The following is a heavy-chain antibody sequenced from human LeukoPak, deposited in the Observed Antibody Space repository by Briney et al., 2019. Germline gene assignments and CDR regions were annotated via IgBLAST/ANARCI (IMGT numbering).Heavy chain of an antibody. Sequence: SETLSLTCTVSGGSLSNSSYFWGWVRQPPGRGLEWIGSINYSGSTYYNPSVKSRVTISADTSNNQFSLKLNSVTAADTAIYYCARLLGSNPPDHWGQGTLVTVSS. V-gene: IGHV4-39*01. CDR3: ARLLGSNPPDH. CDR2: INYSGST. CDR1: GGSLSNSSYF. D-gene: IGHD1-14*01. J-gene: IGHJ4*02.